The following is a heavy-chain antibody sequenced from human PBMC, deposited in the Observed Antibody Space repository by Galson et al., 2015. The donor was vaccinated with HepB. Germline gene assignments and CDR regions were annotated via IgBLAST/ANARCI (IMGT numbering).Heavy chain of an antibody. CDR3: ARDLQSEWLPLHLEY. CDR2: IIPILGIA. CDR1: GGTFSSYT. J-gene: IGHJ4*02. V-gene: IGHV1-69*04. D-gene: IGHD3-3*01. Sequence: SVKVSCKASGGTFSSYTISWVRQAPGQGLEWMGRIIPILGIANYAQKLQGRVTMTTDTSTSTAYMELRSLRSDDTAAYYCARDLQSEWLPLHLEYWGQGTLVTVSS.